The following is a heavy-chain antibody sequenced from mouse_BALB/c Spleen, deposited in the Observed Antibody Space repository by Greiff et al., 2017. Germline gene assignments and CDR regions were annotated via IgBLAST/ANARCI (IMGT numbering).Heavy chain of an antibody. V-gene: IGHV1S135*01. CDR1: GYSFTSYY. CDR2: IDPFNGGT. Sequence: LVESGPELMKPGASVKISCKASGYSFTSYYMHWVKQSHGKSLEWIGYIDPFNGGTSYNQKFKGKATLTVDKSSSTAYMHLSSLTSEDSAVYYCARSRFISDYWGQGTTLTVSS. J-gene: IGHJ2*01. CDR3: ARSRFISDY. D-gene: IGHD1-1*01.